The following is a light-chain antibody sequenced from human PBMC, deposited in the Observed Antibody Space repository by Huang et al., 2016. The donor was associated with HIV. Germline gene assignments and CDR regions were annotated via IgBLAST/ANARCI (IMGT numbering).Light chain of an antibody. V-gene: IGKV3-15*01. CDR2: GSA. Sequence: EIVMTQSPATLSVSPGERATLSCRASQIVSSNLAWYQQKPGQAPRLLIYGSATRATGIPARFSGSWSGTEFTLTISSLQSEDFAVYSCQQYNNWPLTFGGGTKVEIK. CDR1: QIVSSN. CDR3: QQYNNWPLT. J-gene: IGKJ4*01.